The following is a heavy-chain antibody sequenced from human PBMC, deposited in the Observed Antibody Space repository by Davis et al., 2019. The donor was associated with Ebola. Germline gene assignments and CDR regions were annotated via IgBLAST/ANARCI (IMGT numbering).Heavy chain of an antibody. CDR1: GGSITSVDYY. CDR2: VSYRGDT. CDR3: ASVAIRLFYALDV. V-gene: IGHV4-30-4*01. J-gene: IGHJ6*02. Sequence: PSETLSLTCTVSGGSITSVDYYWSWVRQSPGKGLEWIAYVSYRGDTYYNPSLKRRVTTSIDTSQNQFSLTLTSVTAADTAIYYCASVAIRLFYALDVWGQGTTVTVAS. D-gene: IGHD2/OR15-2a*01.